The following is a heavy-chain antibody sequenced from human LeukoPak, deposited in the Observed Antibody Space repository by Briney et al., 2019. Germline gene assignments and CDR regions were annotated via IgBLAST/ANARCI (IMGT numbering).Heavy chain of an antibody. J-gene: IGHJ4*02. CDR2: MYLSGTT. Sequence: SDTLSLTGTGSGDSINSRVLWSWVRQPPGKGLEGIGEMYLSGTTHSNPSVKSRVTISIDKSKNQFFLNLSSVTAADTAVYYCAGLVGRYSSGLYYYYFDYWGQGTLVTVSS. V-gene: IGHV4-4*02. CDR3: AGLVGRYSSGLYYYYFDY. CDR1: GDSINSRVL. D-gene: IGHD3-22*01.